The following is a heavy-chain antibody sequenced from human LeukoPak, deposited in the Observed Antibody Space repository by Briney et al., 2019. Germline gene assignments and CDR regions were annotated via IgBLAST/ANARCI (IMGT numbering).Heavy chain of an antibody. CDR2: IYYGGST. D-gene: IGHD3-10*01. V-gene: IGHV4-39*01. Sequence: PSETLSLTCTVSGGSISSSVYYWGWIRQPPGKGLEWIGTIYYGGSTYYNPSLKSRVTISVDTSKNQFSLKLRSVTAADTAVYYCARHEVPIGSWRGVPGNWFDPWGQGTLVTVSS. J-gene: IGHJ5*02. CDR1: GGSISSSVYY. CDR3: ARHEVPIGSWRGVPGNWFDP.